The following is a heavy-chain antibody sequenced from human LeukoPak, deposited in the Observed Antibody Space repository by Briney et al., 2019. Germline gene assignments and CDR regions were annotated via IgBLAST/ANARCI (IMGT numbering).Heavy chain of an antibody. V-gene: IGHV3-30*18. CDR2: ISYDGSNK. D-gene: IGHD3-10*01. Sequence: ERSLRLSCAASGFTFSSYGMHWVRQAPGKGLEWVAVISYDGSNKYYADSVKGRFTISRDNSKNTLYLQMNSLRAEDTAVYYCAKDSLYYGSGSYNYLDYWGQGTLVTVSS. J-gene: IGHJ4*02. CDR1: GFTFSSYG. CDR3: AKDSLYYGSGSYNYLDY.